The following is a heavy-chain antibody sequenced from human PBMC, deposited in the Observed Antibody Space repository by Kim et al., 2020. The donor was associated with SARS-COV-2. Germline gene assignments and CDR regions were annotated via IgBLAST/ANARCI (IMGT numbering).Heavy chain of an antibody. V-gene: IGHV4-31*03. D-gene: IGHD1-26*01. CDR1: GGSISSGGYY. Sequence: SETLSLTCTVSGGSISSGGYYWSWIRQHPGKGLEWIGYIYYSGSTYYNPSLKSRVTISVDTSKNQFSLKLSSVTAADTAVYYCASGIKRRYGMDVWGQGTTVTVSS. J-gene: IGHJ6*02. CDR3: ASGIKRRYGMDV. CDR2: IYYSGST.